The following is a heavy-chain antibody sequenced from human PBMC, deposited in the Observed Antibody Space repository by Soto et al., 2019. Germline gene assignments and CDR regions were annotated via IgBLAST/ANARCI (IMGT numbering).Heavy chain of an antibody. Sequence: GVLRLSCAASGFTFSSYWMHWVRQGPGKGLVWVSRVNSDESSTSYADSVKGRFTISRDNAKNTLYLQMSSLRVEDTALYYCVCFECGRTAVVTAMEANGYWGQGTLVTVSS. CDR3: VCFECGRTAVVTAMEANGY. V-gene: IGHV3-74*01. J-gene: IGHJ4*02. CDR1: GFTFSSYW. D-gene: IGHD2-21*02. CDR2: VNSDESST.